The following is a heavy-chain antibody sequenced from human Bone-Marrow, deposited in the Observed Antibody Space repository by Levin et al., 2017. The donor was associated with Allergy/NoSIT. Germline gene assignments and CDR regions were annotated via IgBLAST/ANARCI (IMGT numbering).Heavy chain of an antibody. CDR2: IYHSGST. Sequence: SQTLSLTCAVSGGSISSSNWWSWVRQPPGKGLEWIGEIYHSGSTNYNPSLKSRVTISVDKSKNQFSLKLSSVTAADTAVYYCARDPLLPTSIAAAGTLVYYYYGMDVWGQGTTVTVSS. V-gene: IGHV4-4*02. CDR3: ARDPLLPTSIAAAGTLVYYYYGMDV. CDR1: GGSISSSNW. J-gene: IGHJ6*02. D-gene: IGHD6-13*01.